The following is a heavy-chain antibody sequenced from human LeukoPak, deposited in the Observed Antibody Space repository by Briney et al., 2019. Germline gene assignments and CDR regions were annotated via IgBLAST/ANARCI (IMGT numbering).Heavy chain of an antibody. D-gene: IGHD2-21*01. Sequence: PGGSLRLSCAASGFTFSSYGMNWVRQAPGKGLEWVSGISGDAGRTYYADSVKGRFTISRDNAKNSLYLQMNSLRAEDTALYYCARVPRFHYYYYMDVWGKGTTVTVSS. J-gene: IGHJ6*03. V-gene: IGHV3-23*01. CDR2: ISGDAGRT. CDR3: ARVPRFHYYYYMDV. CDR1: GFTFSSYG.